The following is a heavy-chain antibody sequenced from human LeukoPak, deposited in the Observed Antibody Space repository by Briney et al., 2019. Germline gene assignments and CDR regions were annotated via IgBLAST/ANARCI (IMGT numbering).Heavy chain of an antibody. J-gene: IGHJ5*02. CDR1: GGSLSTFY. Sequence: PSETLSLTCTVSGGSLSTFYWSWIRQPQGKGLEWIGYIYYRGSTTYNPSLKSRVTISVDTSKNQFSLNLTSVTAADTAVYYCARGGVFPRQFDPWAREPWSPSP. CDR2: IYYRGST. CDR3: ARGGVFPRQFDP. D-gene: IGHD3-16*01. V-gene: IGHV4-59*01.